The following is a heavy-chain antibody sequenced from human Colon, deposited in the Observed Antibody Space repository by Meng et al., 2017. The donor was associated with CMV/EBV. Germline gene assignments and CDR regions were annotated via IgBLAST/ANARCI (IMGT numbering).Heavy chain of an antibody. CDR1: AGSISSSRYY. J-gene: IGHJ4*02. D-gene: IGHD5-18*01. Sequence: CAGSAGSISSSRYYWGWIRQPPGKGLEWIGNIYYSGSTYYNPSLKSRVTVSVDTSKNQFPLRLSSVTAADTAVYYCARSWIQLWFFDYWGQGTLVTVSS. CDR3: ARSWIQLWFFDY. V-gene: IGHV4-39*06. CDR2: IYYSGST.